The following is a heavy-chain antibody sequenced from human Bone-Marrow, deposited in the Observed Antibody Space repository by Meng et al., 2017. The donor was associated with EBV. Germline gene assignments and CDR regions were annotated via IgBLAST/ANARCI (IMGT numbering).Heavy chain of an antibody. CDR1: GGSFRSDA. J-gene: IGHJ4*02. Sequence: AQLVQSGAEGQKPGCSVKVSCKTSGGSFRSDAISWVRQAPGPGLEWMGGLIPMYDAPHYAQKFQGRVTITADESTTTHYMDLSGLRSEDTAVYYCASESGRGFTPDYWGQGTLVTVSS. D-gene: IGHD3-10*01. CDR2: LIPMYDAP. V-gene: IGHV1-69*01. CDR3: ASESGRGFTPDY.